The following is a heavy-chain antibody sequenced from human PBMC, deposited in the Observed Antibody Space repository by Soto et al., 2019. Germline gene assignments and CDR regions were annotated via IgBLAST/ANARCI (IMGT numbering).Heavy chain of an antibody. CDR3: ARGFGRSHFDY. CDR1: GGSISSRDSY. Sequence: PSETLSLTCTVSGGSISSRDSYWGWIRQPPGKGLGWIGSFHYSGSTYYNPSLKSRVTISVDTSKNQLSLRVTSVTAADTAVYYCARGFGRSHFDYWGQGTLVTVSS. CDR2: FHYSGST. V-gene: IGHV4-39*01. J-gene: IGHJ4*02. D-gene: IGHD3-16*01.